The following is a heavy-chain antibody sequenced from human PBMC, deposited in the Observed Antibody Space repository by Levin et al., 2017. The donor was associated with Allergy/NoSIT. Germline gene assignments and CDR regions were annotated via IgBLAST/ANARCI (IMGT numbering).Heavy chain of an antibody. Sequence: SETLSLTCTVSGGSVSSGSYYWSWIRQPPGKGLEWIGYIYYSGSTNYNPSLKSRVTISVDTSKNQFSLKLSSVTAADTAVYYCARLYYYDSSGCYDYWGQGTLVTVSS. CDR3: ARLYYYDSSGCYDY. V-gene: IGHV4-61*01. D-gene: IGHD3-22*01. CDR2: IYYSGST. CDR1: GGSVSSGSYY. J-gene: IGHJ4*02.